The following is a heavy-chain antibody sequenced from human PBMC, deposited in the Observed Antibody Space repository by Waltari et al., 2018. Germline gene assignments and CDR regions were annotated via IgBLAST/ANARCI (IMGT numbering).Heavy chain of an antibody. CDR3: ARGYYDYVWDPIGY. CDR1: GYTFTSYD. Sequence: QVQLVQSGAEVKKPGASVQVSCKASGYTFTSYDINWVRPATGQGLEWMGLMNPNSGNTGYAQKFQGRVTMTRNTSISTAYMELSSLRSEDTAVYYCARGYYDYVWDPIGYWGQGTLVTVSS. D-gene: IGHD3-16*01. J-gene: IGHJ4*02. CDR2: MNPNSGNT. V-gene: IGHV1-8*01.